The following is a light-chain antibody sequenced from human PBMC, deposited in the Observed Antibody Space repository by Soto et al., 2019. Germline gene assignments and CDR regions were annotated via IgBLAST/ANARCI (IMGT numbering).Light chain of an antibody. CDR2: SND. Sequence: QTVVTQPTSASGTPGQRVTISCSGSSSNIGTNTINWYQQLPGTAPKLLIYSNDLRPSGVPDRFSGSKSGTSASLAISGLQSEDEADYYCEAWDDSLYGAVFGGGTKLTVL. J-gene: IGLJ2*01. CDR3: EAWDDSLYGAV. V-gene: IGLV1-44*01. CDR1: SSNIGTNT.